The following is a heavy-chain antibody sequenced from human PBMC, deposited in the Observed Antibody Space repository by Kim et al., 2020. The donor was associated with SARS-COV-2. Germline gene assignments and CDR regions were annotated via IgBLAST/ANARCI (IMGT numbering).Heavy chain of an antibody. CDR2: IYYSGST. D-gene: IGHD3-3*01. Sequence: SETLSLTCTVSGGSISSSSYYWGWIRQPPGKGLEWIGSIYYSGSTYYNPSLKSRVTISVDTSKNQFSLKLSSVTAADTAVYYCASESITIFGVVIKYYYYGMDVWGQGTTVTVSS. CDR3: ASESITIFGVVIKYYYYGMDV. J-gene: IGHJ6*02. V-gene: IGHV4-39*07. CDR1: GGSISSSSYY.